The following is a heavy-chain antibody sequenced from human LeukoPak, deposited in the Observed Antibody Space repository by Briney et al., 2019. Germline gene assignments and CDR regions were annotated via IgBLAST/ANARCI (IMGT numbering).Heavy chain of an antibody. V-gene: IGHV3-21*01. CDR3: ARVPGRRELDY. CDR1: GFTFSSYX. J-gene: IGHJ4*02. CDR2: ISSTSSYI. Sequence: SGFTFSSYXMNXVRQAPGKGLEWVSSISSTSSYIYYADSLKGRFTISRDNAKNPLYLQMNSLRAEDTAVYYCARVPGRRELDYWGQGTLVTVSS.